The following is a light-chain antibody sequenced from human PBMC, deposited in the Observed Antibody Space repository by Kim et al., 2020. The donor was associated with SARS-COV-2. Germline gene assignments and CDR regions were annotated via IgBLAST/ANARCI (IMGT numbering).Light chain of an antibody. Sequence: QSALTQPASVSGSPGQSITISCTGTSSDVGSYNLVPWYQQHPGKAPKLMIYEGSKRTSGVSNRFSGSKSGNTASLTISGLQAEDEADYYCCSYAGSSTGVFGGGTQLTVL. V-gene: IGLV2-23*01. CDR3: CSYAGSSTGV. CDR1: SSDVGSYNL. J-gene: IGLJ3*02. CDR2: EGS.